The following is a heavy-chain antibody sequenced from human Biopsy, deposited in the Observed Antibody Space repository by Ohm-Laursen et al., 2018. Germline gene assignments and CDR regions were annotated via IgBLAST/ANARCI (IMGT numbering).Heavy chain of an antibody. J-gene: IGHJ4*02. CDR2: FYGSGNT. CDR3: AKGITVYGVVLPYYFDE. D-gene: IGHD3-3*01. V-gene: IGHV4-59*11. Sequence: SDTLSLTCTVSGASLSSHYWSWIRQPPGKGLEWLGDFYGSGNTYYNPSLKSRVTISVDPSKNQFSLKLNAVTAADTAVYYCAKGITVYGVVLPYYFDEWGQGTLVTVSS. CDR1: GASLSSHY.